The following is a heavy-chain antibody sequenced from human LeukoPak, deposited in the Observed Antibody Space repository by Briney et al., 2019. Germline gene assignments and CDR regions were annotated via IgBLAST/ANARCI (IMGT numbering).Heavy chain of an antibody. CDR3: ARDTPQILLGLDY. V-gene: IGHV3-48*03. Sequence: GGSLRLSCAASGFTFSSYEMNWVRQAPGKGLEGGSYISSSCSTIYYADSVKGRFTISRDNAKNSLYLQMNSLRAEDTAVYYCARDTPQILLGLDYWGQGTLVTVSS. J-gene: IGHJ4*02. D-gene: IGHD2/OR15-2a*01. CDR2: ISSSCSTI. CDR1: GFTFSSYE.